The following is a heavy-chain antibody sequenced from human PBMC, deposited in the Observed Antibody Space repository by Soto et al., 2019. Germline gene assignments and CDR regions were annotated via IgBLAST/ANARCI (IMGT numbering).Heavy chain of an antibody. J-gene: IGHJ4*02. CDR1: GFTFSNYA. Sequence: GGSLRLSCAASGFTFSNYAMHWVRQAPGKGLEWVSAISGSGGSTYYADSVKGRFTISRDNSKNTLYLQMNSLRAEDTAVYYCAKDMIDYVWGSYRYGGIDYWGQGTLVTVSS. CDR2: ISGSGGST. V-gene: IGHV3-23*01. CDR3: AKDMIDYVWGSYRYGGIDY. D-gene: IGHD3-16*02.